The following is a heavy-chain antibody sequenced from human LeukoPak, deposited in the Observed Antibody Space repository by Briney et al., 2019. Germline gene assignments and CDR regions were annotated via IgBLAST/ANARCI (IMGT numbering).Heavy chain of an antibody. V-gene: IGHV4-59*08. CDR1: GGSISSYY. Sequence: SETLSLTCTVSGGSISSYYWSWIRQPPGKALEWIGYFYYSGSPNYNPSLKSRVTISVDTSKNQFSLKLSSVTAADTAVYYCARHWGWYCSGGSCFPEYFQHWGQGTLVTVSS. J-gene: IGHJ1*01. CDR3: ARHWGWYCSGGSCFPEYFQH. D-gene: IGHD2-15*01. CDR2: FYYSGSP.